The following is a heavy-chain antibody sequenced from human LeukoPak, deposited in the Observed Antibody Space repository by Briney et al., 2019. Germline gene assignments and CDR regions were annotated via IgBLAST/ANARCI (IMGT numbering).Heavy chain of an antibody. CDR1: GYTFTSYG. CDR3: ARVRFFGVVIPGYFDY. Sequence: GASVKVSCKASGYTFTSYGISWVRQAPGQGLEWMGWISAYNGNTNYAQKLQGRVTMTTDTSTSTAYMELRSLRSDDTAVYYCARVRFFGVVIPGYFDYWGQGTLVTVSS. CDR2: ISAYNGNT. J-gene: IGHJ4*02. D-gene: IGHD3-3*01. V-gene: IGHV1-18*01.